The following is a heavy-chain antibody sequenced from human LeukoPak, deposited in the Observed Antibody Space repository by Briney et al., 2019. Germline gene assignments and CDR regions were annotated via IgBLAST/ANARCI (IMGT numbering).Heavy chain of an antibody. CDR1: GFSFSAYG. CDR3: AKIRLEESATGY. D-gene: IGHD2-15*01. CDR2: IVGSGATT. Sequence: GGSLRLSCAASGFSFSAYGMNWVRQSPGKGLEWVSAIVGSGATTYYADSVRGRFTISRDNSKNTMYLQMSSLRAEDTAVYYCAKIRLEESATGYWGQGTLVTVSS. J-gene: IGHJ4*02. V-gene: IGHV3-23*01.